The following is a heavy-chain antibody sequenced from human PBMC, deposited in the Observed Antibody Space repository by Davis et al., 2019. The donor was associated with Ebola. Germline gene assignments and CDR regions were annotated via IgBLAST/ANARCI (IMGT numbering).Heavy chain of an antibody. J-gene: IGHJ4*02. CDR1: GGSFSGYY. CDR2: INHSGST. CDR3: ASDYSGSLGDY. V-gene: IGHV4-34*01. Sequence: SETLSLTCAVYGGSFSGYYWSWIRQPPGKGLEWIGEINHSGSTNYNPSLKSRVTISVDTSKNQFSLKLSSVTAADTAVYYCASDYSGSLGDYWGQGTLVTVSS. D-gene: IGHD1-26*01.